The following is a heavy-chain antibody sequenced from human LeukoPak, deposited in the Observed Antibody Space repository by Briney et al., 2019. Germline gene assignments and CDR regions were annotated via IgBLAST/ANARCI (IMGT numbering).Heavy chain of an antibody. CDR3: GRDLSNTSGFKVVVDY. V-gene: IGHV1-18*01. Sequence: ASVKVSCKSFGFTFSNYGVTWVRQAPGQRLEGIGWISAYNGGGKFAPRLQGRVTMTTDTSTGTAYMELRSLTSDDTAVYYCGRDLSNTSGFKVVVDYWGQGTLVTVSS. CDR1: GFTFSNYG. CDR2: ISAYNGGG. D-gene: IGHD3-22*01. J-gene: IGHJ4*02.